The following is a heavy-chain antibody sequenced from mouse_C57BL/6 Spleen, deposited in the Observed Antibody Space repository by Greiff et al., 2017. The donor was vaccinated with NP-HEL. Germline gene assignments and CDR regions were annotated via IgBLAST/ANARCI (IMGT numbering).Heavy chain of an antibody. J-gene: IGHJ1*03. CDR1: GYAFSSYW. CDR3: ARGGSRPAWYFDV. V-gene: IGHV1-80*01. Sequence: VMLVESGAELVKPGASVKISCKASGYAFSSYWMNWVKQRPGKGLEWIGQIYPGDGDTNYNGKFKGKATLTADKSSSTAYMQLSSLTSEDSAVYFCARGGSRPAWYFDVWGTGTTVTVSS. D-gene: IGHD1-1*01. CDR2: IYPGDGDT.